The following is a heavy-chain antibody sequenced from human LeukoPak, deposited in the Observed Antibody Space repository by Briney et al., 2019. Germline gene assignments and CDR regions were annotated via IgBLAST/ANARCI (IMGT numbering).Heavy chain of an antibody. J-gene: IGHJ3*02. CDR3: ARTSGWVVRAFDI. D-gene: IGHD6-19*01. V-gene: IGHV4-59*12. CDR1: GGSISSYY. CDR2: IYYSGST. Sequence: SETLSLTCTVSGGSISSYYWSWIRQPPGKGLEWIGYIYYSGSTNYNPSLKSRVTISVDTSKNQFSLKLSSVTAADTAVYYCARTSGWVVRAFDIWGQGTMVTVSS.